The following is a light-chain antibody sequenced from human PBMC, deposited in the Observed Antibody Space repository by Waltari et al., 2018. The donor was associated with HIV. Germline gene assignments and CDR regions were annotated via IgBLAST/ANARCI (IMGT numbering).Light chain of an antibody. V-gene: IGLV2-23*02. J-gene: IGLJ2*01. CDR1: SSDVGAYNL. CDR2: EVT. CDR3: CSYTGTGVV. Sequence: QSALTQPASVSGSPGQSITISCTGTSSDVGAYNLVSWYQQTPGTAPKLMIFEVTKRPSGVSDRFSGSRSGNTASLTISGLQAEDEGDYHCCSYTGTGVVFGGGTKLTVL.